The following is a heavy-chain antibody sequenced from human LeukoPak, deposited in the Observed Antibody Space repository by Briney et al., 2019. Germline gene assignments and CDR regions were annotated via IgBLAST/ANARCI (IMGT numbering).Heavy chain of an antibody. Sequence: SETLSLTCAVSGYSISSGYYWGWIRQPPGKGLEWIRSIYHSGSTYYNPSLKSRVTISVDTSKNQFSLKLSSVTAADTAVYYCARQPYSSGWDYWGQGTLVTVSS. V-gene: IGHV4-38-2*01. J-gene: IGHJ4*02. CDR3: ARQPYSSGWDY. D-gene: IGHD6-19*01. CDR1: GYSISSGYY. CDR2: IYHSGST.